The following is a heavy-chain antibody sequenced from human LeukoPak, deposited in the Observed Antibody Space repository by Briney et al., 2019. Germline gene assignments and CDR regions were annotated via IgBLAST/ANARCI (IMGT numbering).Heavy chain of an antibody. CDR2: IHSIET. J-gene: IGHJ6*03. D-gene: IGHD3-22*01. CDR3: ARGLRDEERYYEYYYMDV. Sequence: SETLSLTCTISVGSISGYFGTWIRQASGKGLEWIGYIHSIETKYNPSLQSRVSMSIDTSKNQFSLNLRSVTAADTAVYYCARGLRDEERYYEYYYMDVWGKGTTVTVSS. V-gene: IGHV4-4*09. CDR1: VGSISGYF.